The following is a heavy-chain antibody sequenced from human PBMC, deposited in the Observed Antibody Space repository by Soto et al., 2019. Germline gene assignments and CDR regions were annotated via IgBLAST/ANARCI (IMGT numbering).Heavy chain of an antibody. CDR2: IKQDGSEK. CDR1: GFTFSSYW. J-gene: IGHJ6*03. D-gene: IGHD2-2*01. CDR3: ARVGRDCSSTSCYALVLNYYYYYMDV. Sequence: GGSLRLSCAASGFTFSSYWMSWVRQAPGKGLEWVANIKQDGSEKYYVDSVKGRFTISRDNAKNSLYLQMNSLRAEDTAVYYCARVGRDCSSTSCYALVLNYYYYYMDVWGKGTTVTVSS. V-gene: IGHV3-7*01.